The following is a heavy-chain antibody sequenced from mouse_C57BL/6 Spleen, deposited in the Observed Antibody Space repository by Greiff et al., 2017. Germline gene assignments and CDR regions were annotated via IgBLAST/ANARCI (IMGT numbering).Heavy chain of an antibody. CDR3: AREDYDYDSAWFAY. CDR1: GYSITSGYY. D-gene: IGHD2-4*01. J-gene: IGHJ3*01. CDR2: ISYDGSN. Sequence: EVKLQESGPGLVKPSQSLSLTCSVTGYSITSGYYWNWIRQFPGNKLEWMGYISYDGSNNYNPSLKNRNSITRDTSKNQFFLKLHSVTTEDTATYYCAREDYDYDSAWFAYWGQGTLVTVSA. V-gene: IGHV3-6*01.